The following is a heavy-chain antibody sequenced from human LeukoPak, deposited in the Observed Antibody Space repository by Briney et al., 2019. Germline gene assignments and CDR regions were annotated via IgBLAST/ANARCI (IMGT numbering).Heavy chain of an antibody. CDR2: ISSSGSTI. J-gene: IGHJ4*02. CDR1: GFTFSSYE. CDR3: ARDRNTDFWSGYYTNYFDY. Sequence: GGSLRLSCAASGFTFSSYEMNWVRQAPGKGLEWVSYISSSGSTIYYADSVKGRFTIPRDNAKNSLYLQMNSLRAEDTAVYYCARDRNTDFWSGYYTNYFDYWGQGTLVTVSS. V-gene: IGHV3-48*03. D-gene: IGHD3-3*01.